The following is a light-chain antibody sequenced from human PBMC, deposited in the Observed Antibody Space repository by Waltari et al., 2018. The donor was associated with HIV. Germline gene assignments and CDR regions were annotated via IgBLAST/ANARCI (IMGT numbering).Light chain of an antibody. Sequence: QSVLTQPPSASGAPGQTVTISCSGSTSNVETQWVYWYQQLPGTAPKLLIYGNYQRPSGVPDRFSSSKSGASASLIISGLRSEDEADYFCGVWDSTLKQWLFGGRTKLTVL. CDR1: TSNVETQW. V-gene: IGLV1-47*01. CDR3: GVWDSTLKQWL. CDR2: GNY. J-gene: IGLJ3*02.